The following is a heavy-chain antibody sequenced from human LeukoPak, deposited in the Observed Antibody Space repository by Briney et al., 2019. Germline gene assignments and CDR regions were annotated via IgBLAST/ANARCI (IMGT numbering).Heavy chain of an antibody. J-gene: IGHJ6*03. CDR1: GGSFSDFY. Sequence: SETLSLTCAVSGGSFSDFYWNWIRQPPGKGLEWIGEVNYSGSTYYNPSLKSRVIISVDTSKNQFSLKLSSVTAADTGVYYCAKGGSGLYYYMDVWGKGTTVTISS. CDR3: AKGGSGLYYYMDV. D-gene: IGHD6-19*01. V-gene: IGHV4-34*01. CDR2: VNYSGST.